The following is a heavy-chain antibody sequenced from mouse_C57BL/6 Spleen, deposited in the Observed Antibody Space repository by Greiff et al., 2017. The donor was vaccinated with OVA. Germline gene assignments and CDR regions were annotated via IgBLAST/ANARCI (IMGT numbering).Heavy chain of an antibody. D-gene: IGHD1-1*01. CDR2: IHPNSGST. CDR3: ASLTTVVATDY. J-gene: IGHJ2*01. V-gene: IGHV1-64*01. Sequence: QVQLQQPGAELVKPGASVKLSCKASGYTFTSYWMHWMKQRPGQGLEWIGMIHPNSGSTNYNEKFKSKATLTVDKSSSTAYMQLSSLTSEDSAVYYCASLTTVVATDYWGQGTTLTVSS. CDR1: GYTFTSYW.